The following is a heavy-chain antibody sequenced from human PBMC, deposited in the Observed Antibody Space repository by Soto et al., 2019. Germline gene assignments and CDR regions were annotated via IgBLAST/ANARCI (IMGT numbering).Heavy chain of an antibody. V-gene: IGHV4-30-2*01. CDR2: IYHSGST. CDR3: ASSHAGAHITAAVH. J-gene: IGHJ4*02. Sequence: SETLSLTCAVSGGSISSGGCCWNWIRQPPGKGLEWIGYIYHSGSTYYNPSLKSRVTISVDRSKNQFSLKLSSVTAADTAVYYCASSHAGAHITAAVHWGQGTLVTVSS. CDR1: GGSISSGGCC. D-gene: IGHD6-13*01.